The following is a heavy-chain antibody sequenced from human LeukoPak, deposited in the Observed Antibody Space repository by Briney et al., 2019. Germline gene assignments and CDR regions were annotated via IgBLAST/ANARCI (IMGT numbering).Heavy chain of an antibody. CDR1: GGSFSGYY. CDR3: ARGIGSQLRSGWFDP. V-gene: IGHV3-66*01. J-gene: IGHJ5*02. D-gene: IGHD3-3*01. CDR2: IYSGGNT. Sequence: PSETLSLTCAVYGGSFSGYYWSWIRQPPGKGLEWVSVIYSGGNTYYADSVEGRFTMSRDNSKNTLYLQMNSLRAEDTAVYYCARGIGSQLRSGWFDPWGQGTLVTVSS.